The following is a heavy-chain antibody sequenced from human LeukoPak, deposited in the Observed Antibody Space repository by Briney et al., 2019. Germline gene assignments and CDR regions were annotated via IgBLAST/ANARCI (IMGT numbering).Heavy chain of an antibody. Sequence: GGSLRLSCAASGFTFSSYWMHWVRQAPGKGLVWVSRINSDGSSTSYADSVKGRFTISRDNAKNTLYLQMNSLRAEDTTVYYCARDNRLSAYAMEDAFDIWGQGTMVTVSS. CDR3: ARDNRLSAYAMEDAFDI. J-gene: IGHJ3*02. CDR2: INSDGSST. V-gene: IGHV3-74*01. CDR1: GFTFSSYW. D-gene: IGHD5-18*01.